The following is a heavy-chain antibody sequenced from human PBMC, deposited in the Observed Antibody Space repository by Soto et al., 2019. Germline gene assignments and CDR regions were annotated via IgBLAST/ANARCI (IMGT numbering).Heavy chain of an antibody. CDR1: GFTFSSYG. Sequence: LRLSCAASGFTFSSYGMHWVRQAPGKGLEWVAVIWYDGSNKYYADSVKGRFTISRDNSKNTLYLQMNSLRAEDTAVYYCARAHLRYYGSGSYYPDYWGQGTLVTVSS. CDR3: ARAHLRYYGSGSYYPDY. D-gene: IGHD3-10*01. V-gene: IGHV3-33*01. CDR2: IWYDGSNK. J-gene: IGHJ4*02.